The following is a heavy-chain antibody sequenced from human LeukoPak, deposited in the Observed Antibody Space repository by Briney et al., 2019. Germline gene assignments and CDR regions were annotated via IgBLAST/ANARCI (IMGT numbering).Heavy chain of an antibody. Sequence: AETLSLTCAVYGGSFRGYYWSWIRQPPGKELEWIGEINHSGSTNYNPSLKSRVTISVDTSKNQFSLKLSSVTAADTAVYYCARGPLAGDSSGYYSPNLDFWGQGTLVTVSS. J-gene: IGHJ4*02. CDR3: ARGPLAGDSSGYYSPNLDF. D-gene: IGHD3-22*01. V-gene: IGHV4-34*01. CDR2: INHSGST. CDR1: GGSFRGYY.